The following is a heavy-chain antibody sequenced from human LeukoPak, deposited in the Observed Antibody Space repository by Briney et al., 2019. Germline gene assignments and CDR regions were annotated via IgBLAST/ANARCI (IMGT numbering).Heavy chain of an antibody. Sequence: PGGSLRLSCAASGVTFSSDAMSGGRQAPGEGREWGSAISGSGGSTYYADSVKGRFTISRDNSKNTLYLQMNSLRAEDTAVYYCAKDTAGGMTPERHWGQGTLVTVSS. J-gene: IGHJ4*02. CDR1: GVTFSSDA. CDR2: ISGSGGST. D-gene: IGHD1-1*01. CDR3: AKDTAGGMTPERH. V-gene: IGHV3-23*01.